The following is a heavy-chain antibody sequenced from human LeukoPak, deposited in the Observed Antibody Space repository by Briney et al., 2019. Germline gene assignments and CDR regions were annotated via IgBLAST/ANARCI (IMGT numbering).Heavy chain of an antibody. D-gene: IGHD3-22*01. J-gene: IGHJ4*02. V-gene: IGHV1-46*01. CDR1: GYTFTSYY. CDR3: ARVKMGSGYLEGDEFDY. Sequence: WASVKVSCKASGYTFTSYYMHWLRQAPGQGLEWMGIINPSGGSTSYAQKFQGRVTMTRDTSTSTVYMELSSLRSEDTAVYYCARVKMGSGYLEGDEFDYWGQGTLVTVSS. CDR2: INPSGGST.